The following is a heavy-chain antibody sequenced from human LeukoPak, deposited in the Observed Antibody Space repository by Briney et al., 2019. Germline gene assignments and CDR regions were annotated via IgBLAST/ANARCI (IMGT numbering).Heavy chain of an antibody. CDR2: IWYDGSNK. D-gene: IGHD3-22*01. Sequence: GGSLRLSCAASGFTFSSYGMHWVRQAPGKGLEWVAVIWYDGSNKYYADSVKGRFTISRDNSKNTLYLQMNSLRAEDTAEYYCARDLYYYDSSGYYLGYWGQGTLVTVSS. V-gene: IGHV3-33*01. CDR3: ARDLYYYDSSGYYLGY. CDR1: GFTFSSYG. J-gene: IGHJ4*02.